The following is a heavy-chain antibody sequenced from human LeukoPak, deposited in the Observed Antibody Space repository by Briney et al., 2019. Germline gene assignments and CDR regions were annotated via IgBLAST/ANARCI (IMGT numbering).Heavy chain of an antibody. V-gene: IGHV3-7*01. CDR2: IKRDGSEK. CDR1: GFTFCTYW. J-gene: IGHJ4*02. D-gene: IGHD5-24*01. Sequence: PGGSLRLSCAASGFTFCTYWMTWVRQAPGKGLEWVANIKRDGSEKYYADSVKGRFTISRDNAKNSLFLQMNSLRVEDTAVYYCARLDGFNYWGQGTLVTVSS. CDR3: ARLDGFNY.